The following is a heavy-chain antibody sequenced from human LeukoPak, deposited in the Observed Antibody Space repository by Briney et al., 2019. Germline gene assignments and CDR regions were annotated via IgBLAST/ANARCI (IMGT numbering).Heavy chain of an antibody. V-gene: IGHV3-33*01. D-gene: IGHD1-26*01. CDR1: GFTFSSYG. CDR2: IWYDGSNK. Sequence: QSGGSLRLSCAASGFTFSSYGMPWVRQAPGKGLEWVAVIWYDGSNKYYADSVKGRFTISRDNSKNTLYLQMNSLRAEDTAIYYCASYRVSHGMDVWGQGTTVTVSS. J-gene: IGHJ6*02. CDR3: ASYRVSHGMDV.